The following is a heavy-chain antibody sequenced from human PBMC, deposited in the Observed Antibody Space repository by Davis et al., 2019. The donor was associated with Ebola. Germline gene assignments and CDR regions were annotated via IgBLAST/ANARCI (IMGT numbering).Heavy chain of an antibody. CDR2: IRSKANSYAT. CDR1: GFTFSGSA. V-gene: IGHV3-73*01. D-gene: IGHD3-3*01. J-gene: IGHJ4*02. CDR3: AKGGAGITIFGVTTWGYFDY. Sequence: GESLKISCAASGFTFSGSAMHWVRQASGKGLEWVGRIRSKANSYATAYAASVKGRFTISRDDSKNTAYLQMNSLKTEDTAVYYCAKGGAGITIFGVTTWGYFDYWGQGTLVTVSS.